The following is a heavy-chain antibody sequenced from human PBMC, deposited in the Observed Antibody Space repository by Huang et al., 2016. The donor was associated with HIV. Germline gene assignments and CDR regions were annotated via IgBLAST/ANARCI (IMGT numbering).Heavy chain of an antibody. CDR1: GGSLSGYY. J-gene: IGHJ6*03. CDR3: ARGGATVTTSPGFEYYMDV. CDR2: INHSGGT. V-gene: IGHV4-34*01. D-gene: IGHD4-4*01. Sequence: QVQLQQWGAGLLKPSGTLSLTCAVYGGSLSGYYWAWIRQSPVKGLEWIAEINHSGGTNYRQSLKRRVIISGDKSKNQVSLKLTAGTSADTAVYYCARGGATVTTSPGFEYYMDVWGKGTTVTVSS.